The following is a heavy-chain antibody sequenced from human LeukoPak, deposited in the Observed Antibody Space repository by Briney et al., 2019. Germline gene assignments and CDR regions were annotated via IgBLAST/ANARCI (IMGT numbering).Heavy chain of an antibody. J-gene: IGHJ4*02. D-gene: IGHD3-10*01. Sequence: PGGSLRLSCAASGFTFSSYEMNWVRQAPGKGLEWVSYISSSGSTVYYADSVKGRFTISRDNAKNSLYLQMNSLRAEDTAVYYCARVHSGSPPQYYFDYWGQGTLVTVSS. CDR3: ARVHSGSPPQYYFDY. V-gene: IGHV3-48*03. CDR1: GFTFSSYE. CDR2: ISSSGSTV.